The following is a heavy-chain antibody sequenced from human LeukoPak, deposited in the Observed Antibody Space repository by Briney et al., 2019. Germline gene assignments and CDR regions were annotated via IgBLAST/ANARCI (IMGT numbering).Heavy chain of an antibody. CDR2: ISSGDRT. V-gene: IGHV3-23*01. CDR1: GFTFSSYA. D-gene: IGHD3-9*01. J-gene: IGHJ4*02. CDR3: AKDATASPYFHWFDN. Sequence: GGSLRLSCAASGFTFSSYAMTWVRQAPGKGLEWVAGISSGDRTFHAESVKGRFTISRDKSKDTLYLQMNSLRAEDTAVYYCAKDATASPYFHWFDNWGQGTQVIVSS.